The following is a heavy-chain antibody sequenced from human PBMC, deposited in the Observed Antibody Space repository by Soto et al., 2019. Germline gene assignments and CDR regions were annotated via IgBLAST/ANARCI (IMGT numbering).Heavy chain of an antibody. Sequence: QVQLVESGGGVVRPGTSLRLCWEATGFSFSIHGMHWVRQAPGKGLEWLAVIVNDGTEQAYSDSVKGRFTISRDNSKNTLYLQMNNLRAEDTAVYYCARDDLYVDNGLDHWGQGVLVTVSS. D-gene: IGHD4-17*01. CDR3: ARDDLYVDNGLDH. V-gene: IGHV3-33*01. CDR2: IVNDGTEQ. J-gene: IGHJ4*02. CDR1: GFSFSIHG.